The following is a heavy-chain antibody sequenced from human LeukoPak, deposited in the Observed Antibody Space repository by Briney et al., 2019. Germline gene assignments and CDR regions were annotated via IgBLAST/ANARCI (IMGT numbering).Heavy chain of an antibody. CDR1: GGSISRSSYY. CDR3: AGEDYFDSSGYASWRFDI. V-gene: IGHV4-61*01. CDR2: IYYSGNT. D-gene: IGHD3-22*01. Sequence: SETLSLTCTVSGGSISRSSYYWTWIRQPPGKGLEWIGHIYYSGNTIYNPSLKSRVTISVDTSKNQFSLKLTSVTTADTAVYYCAGEDYFDSSGYASWRFDIWGQGTMVTVSS. J-gene: IGHJ3*02.